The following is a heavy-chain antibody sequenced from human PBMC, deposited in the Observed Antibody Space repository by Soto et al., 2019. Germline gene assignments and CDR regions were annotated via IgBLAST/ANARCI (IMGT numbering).Heavy chain of an antibody. D-gene: IGHD6-13*01. Sequence: VAWGSIIDFGWRWLRQPTGKGLEWIGRIYTSGSTNYNPSLKSRVTMSVDTSKNQFSLKLSSVTAADTAVYYCARVSRSGGNSSSCYSGYYGMGVCAEALTVTVPS. CDR3: ARVSRSGGNSSSCYSGYYGMGV. J-gene: IGHJ6*04. CDR1: WGSIIDFG. V-gene: IGHV4-4*07. CDR2: IYTSGST.